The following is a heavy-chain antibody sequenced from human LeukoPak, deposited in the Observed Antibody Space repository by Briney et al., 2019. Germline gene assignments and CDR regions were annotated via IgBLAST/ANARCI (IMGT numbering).Heavy chain of an antibody. CDR2: IYHSGST. V-gene: IGHV4-30-2*01. J-gene: IGHJ6*02. CDR1: GGSISSGGYY. CDR3: ATSGRFGELLSEGYYGMDV. Sequence: SETLSLTCAVSGGSISSGGYYWSWIRQPPGKGLEWIGYIYHSGSTYYNPSLKSRVTISVDRTKNQFSLKLSSVTAADTAVYYCATSGRFGELLSEGYYGMDVWGQGTTVTVSS. D-gene: IGHD3-10*01.